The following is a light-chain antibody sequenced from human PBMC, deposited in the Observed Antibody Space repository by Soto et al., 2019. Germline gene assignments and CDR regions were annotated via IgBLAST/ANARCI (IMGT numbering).Light chain of an antibody. CDR2: ASS. V-gene: IGKV1-39*01. Sequence: DIQMTQSPSSLSASVGDRVTITCRTSQSVSIYVNWYQQKPGKAPILLSYASSSLQSGVPSRFSGSGSGTDFTLTISSLEPEDFATYYCQQSYSTPTFGQGTKVDIK. CDR3: QQSYSTPT. CDR1: QSVSIY. J-gene: IGKJ2*01.